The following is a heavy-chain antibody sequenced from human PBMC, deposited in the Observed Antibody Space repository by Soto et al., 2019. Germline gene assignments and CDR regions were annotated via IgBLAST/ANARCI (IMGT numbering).Heavy chain of an antibody. V-gene: IGHV2-26*01. CDR1: GFSLNTARMG. Sequence: QVTLKESGPVLVRPTETLTLTCTVSGFSLNTARMGVSWIRQPPGKALEWLAHIFSSGEESYTPSLKTRLTISKDTSKSQVVLTMTNVDPVHTATYYCARSGSYPLYYFDYWGQGALVTVSS. CDR3: ARSGSYPLYYFDY. J-gene: IGHJ4*02. D-gene: IGHD3-16*02. CDR2: IFSSGEE.